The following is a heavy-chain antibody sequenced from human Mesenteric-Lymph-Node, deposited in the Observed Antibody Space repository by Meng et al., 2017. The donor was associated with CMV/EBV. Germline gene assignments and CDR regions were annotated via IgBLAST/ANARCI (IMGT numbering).Heavy chain of an antibody. J-gene: IGHJ4*02. CDR2: ISGSGDTI. V-gene: IGHV3-48*04. CDR1: GFTFSSYG. CDR3: ARIGTGYSSSWSFDY. D-gene: IGHD6-13*01. Sequence: GESLKISCAASGFTFSSYGVHWVRQAPGKGLEWVSYISGSGDTIFYTDSSDRSKSYADSVRGRFTISRDNARNSLHLQMSSLRVEDTAVYYCARIGTGYSSSWSFDYWGQGTVVTVSS.